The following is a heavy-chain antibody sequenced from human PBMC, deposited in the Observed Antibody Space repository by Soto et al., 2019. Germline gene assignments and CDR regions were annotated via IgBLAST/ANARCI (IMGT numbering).Heavy chain of an antibody. CDR2: INAGNGNT. CDR1: GYTFTSYA. D-gene: IGHD3-10*01. CDR3: ARFYGASPRGFDY. Sequence: EASVKVSCKASGYTFTSYAMHWVRQAPGQRLEWMGWINAGNGNTKYSQKFQGRVTITRDTSASTAYMELSSLRSEDTAVYYCARFYGASPRGFDYWGQGTLVTVSS. V-gene: IGHV1-3*01. J-gene: IGHJ4*02.